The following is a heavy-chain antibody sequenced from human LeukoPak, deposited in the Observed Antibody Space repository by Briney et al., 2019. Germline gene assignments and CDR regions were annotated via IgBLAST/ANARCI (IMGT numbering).Heavy chain of an antibody. CDR1: GFTFSSYA. CDR2: ISGSGGST. CDR3: AKEKFLGAKLVNLYYFDY. D-gene: IGHD1-26*01. J-gene: IGHJ4*02. Sequence: PGASLRLSCAASGFTFSSYAMGWVRQAPGKGLEWVSAISGSGGSTYYADSVKGRFTISRDNSKNTLYLQMNSLRAEDTAVYYCAKEKFLGAKLVNLYYFDYWGQGTLVTVSS. V-gene: IGHV3-23*01.